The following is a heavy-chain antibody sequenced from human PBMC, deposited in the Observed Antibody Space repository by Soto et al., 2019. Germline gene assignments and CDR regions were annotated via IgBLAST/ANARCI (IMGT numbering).Heavy chain of an antibody. Sequence: EVQLVESGGGLVQPGGSLRLSCAASGFTLSNYDMNWVRQAPGKGLEWVSHISSDGSWRYYADSVKGRFTISRDNARNSLSLQMNRLIVEDKAVYYCTREVDFWGGCKNGMDVWGQGTPVTVSS. J-gene: IGHJ6*02. CDR2: ISSDGSWR. D-gene: IGHD3-3*01. V-gene: IGHV3-48*03. CDR1: GFTLSNYD. CDR3: TREVDFWGGCKNGMDV.